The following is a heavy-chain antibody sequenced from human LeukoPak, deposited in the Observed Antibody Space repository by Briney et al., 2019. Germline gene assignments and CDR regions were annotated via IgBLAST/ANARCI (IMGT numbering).Heavy chain of an antibody. V-gene: IGHV1-69*05. CDR3: ARDRYSGSYSFYYYMDV. CDR1: GGTFSSYA. D-gene: IGHD1-26*01. J-gene: IGHJ6*03. Sequence: RASVKVSCKASGGTFSSYAISWVRQAPGQGLEWMEGIIPIFGTANYAQKFQGRVTITTDESTSTAYMELSSLRSEDTAVYYCARDRYSGSYSFYYYMDVWGKGTTVTVSS. CDR2: IIPIFGTA.